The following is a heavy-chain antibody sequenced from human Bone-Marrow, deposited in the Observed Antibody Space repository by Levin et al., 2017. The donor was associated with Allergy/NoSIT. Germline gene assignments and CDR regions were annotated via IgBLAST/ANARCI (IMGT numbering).Heavy chain of an antibody. CDR1: GFAFSDYW. Sequence: PGGSLRLSCAASGFAFSDYWMHWVRQAPGKGLVWVSRINSDGTRATYADSVKGRLTISTDNAKKTLYLQINSLRVEDTAVYYCARAPGGVFGMDVWGQGTTVTVSS. D-gene: IGHD3-16*01. V-gene: IGHV3-74*01. J-gene: IGHJ6*02. CDR2: INSDGTRA. CDR3: ARAPGGVFGMDV.